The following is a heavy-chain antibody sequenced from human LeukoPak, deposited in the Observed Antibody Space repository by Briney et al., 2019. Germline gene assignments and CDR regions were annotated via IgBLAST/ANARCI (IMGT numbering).Heavy chain of an antibody. D-gene: IGHD2-2*01. CDR1: GGSISSGDYY. CDR2: IYYSGST. Sequence: SQTLSLTCTVSGGSISSGDYYWSWIRQPPGKGLEWIGYIYYSGSTYYNPSLKNRVTISVDTSKNQFSLKLSSVTAADTAVYYCARSNGKYQLPINYWGQGTLVTVSS. J-gene: IGHJ4*02. V-gene: IGHV4-30-4*08. CDR3: ARSNGKYQLPINY.